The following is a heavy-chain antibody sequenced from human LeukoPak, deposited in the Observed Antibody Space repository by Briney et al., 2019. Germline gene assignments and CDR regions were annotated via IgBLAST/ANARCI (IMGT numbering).Heavy chain of an antibody. CDR1: GGSFSGYY. CDR2: INHSGST. CDR3: ASYSGRY. D-gene: IGHD1-26*01. V-gene: IGHV4-34*01. J-gene: IGHJ4*02. Sequence: SETLSLTCAVYGGSFSGYYWSWIRQPPGKGLEWIGEINHSGSTNYNPSLKSRVTISVDTSKNQFSLKLSSVTAADTAVYYCASYSGRYWGQGTLVTVSS.